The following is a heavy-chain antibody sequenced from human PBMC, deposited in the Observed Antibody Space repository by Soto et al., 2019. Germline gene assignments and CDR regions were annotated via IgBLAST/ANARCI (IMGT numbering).Heavy chain of an antibody. J-gene: IGHJ6*02. CDR1: GYTFTGYY. CDR3: ARALHYYYGMDV. Sequence: ASVKVSCKASGYTFTGYYMHWLRQAPGQGLEWMGWINPNSGGTNYAQKFQGRVTMTRDTSISTAYMELSRLRSDDTAVYYCARALHYYYGMDVWGQGTTVTVSS. CDR2: INPNSGGT. V-gene: IGHV1-2*02. D-gene: IGHD2-15*01.